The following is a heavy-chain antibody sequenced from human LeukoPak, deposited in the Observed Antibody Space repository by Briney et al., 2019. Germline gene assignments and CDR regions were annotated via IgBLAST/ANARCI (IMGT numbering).Heavy chain of an antibody. J-gene: IGHJ5*02. CDR3: ARGGIVDTWFEP. D-gene: IGHD3-3*02. CDR2: IYTSGST. CDR1: GDSISSYY. Sequence: ETLCLTCTVSGDSISSYYWSWIRQPAGKGLEWIGGIYTSGSTNYNPSLKSRFTISGDTSKNHFSLKLSSVSAADTAVYYCARGGIVDTWFEPWGEGTLVTVSS. V-gene: IGHV4-4*07.